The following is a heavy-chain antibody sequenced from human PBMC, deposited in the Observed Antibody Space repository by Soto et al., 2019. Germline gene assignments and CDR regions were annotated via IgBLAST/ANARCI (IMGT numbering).Heavy chain of an antibody. Sequence: SETLSLTCTVSNGSVSSGTYSRSWVRQPPGKGLEWIGYIYYSGTTYYTPSLKSRLTMSMDRANDHFSLNLTSVTAADTAVYFCARGHYYYGMDVWGQGITVTVSS. CDR1: NGSVSSGTYS. CDR2: IYYSGTT. V-gene: IGHV4-30-2*01. CDR3: ARGHYYYGMDV. J-gene: IGHJ6*02.